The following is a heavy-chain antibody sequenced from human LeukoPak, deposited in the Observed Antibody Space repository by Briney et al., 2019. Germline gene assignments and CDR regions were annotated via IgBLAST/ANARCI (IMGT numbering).Heavy chain of an antibody. CDR2: ISTNGGSI. V-gene: IGHV3-64D*06. CDR3: VKGGYQTKTNYLDP. Sequence: GGSLRLSCSASGFSFSSYAMHWVRQAPGKGLESVSGISTNGGSIYYADSVKGRFIISRDNSKNTLFLQMSSLRDEDTAVYYCVKGGYQTKTNYLDPWGQGTLVTVSS. J-gene: IGHJ5*02. D-gene: IGHD1-7*01. CDR1: GFSFSSYA.